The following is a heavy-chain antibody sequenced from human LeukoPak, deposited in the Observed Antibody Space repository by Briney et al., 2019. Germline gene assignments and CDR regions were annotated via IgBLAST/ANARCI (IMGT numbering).Heavy chain of an antibody. CDR2: IYSDGNT. CDR1: GFTVSNNY. Sequence: GGSLRLSCAGSGFTVSNNYMSWVRQAPGKGLEWVSVIYSDGNTFYADSVKGRFTISRDISMNTLHLQMNSLRGEDTAVYYCARDRRGVASATSDSYYFDYWGQGTPVTVSS. D-gene: IGHD2-15*01. V-gene: IGHV3-53*01. J-gene: IGHJ4*02. CDR3: ARDRRGVASATSDSYYFDY.